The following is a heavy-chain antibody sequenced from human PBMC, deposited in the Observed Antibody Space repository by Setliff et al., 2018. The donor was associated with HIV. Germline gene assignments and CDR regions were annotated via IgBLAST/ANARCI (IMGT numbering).Heavy chain of an antibody. CDR3: TGDYNSGSHRFDY. CDR2: IYPIGGPDYPSGNT. Sequence: SETLSLTCTVSGGSISSYYWSWIRQSPGKGLEWIGYIYPIGGPDYPSGNTVYNPSFRSRVTLSLDTSKNQFSLKLTSVTAADAAVYYCTGDYNSGSHRFDYWGQGTPVTVSS. D-gene: IGHD3-10*01. CDR1: GGSISSYY. V-gene: IGHV4-4*08. J-gene: IGHJ4*02.